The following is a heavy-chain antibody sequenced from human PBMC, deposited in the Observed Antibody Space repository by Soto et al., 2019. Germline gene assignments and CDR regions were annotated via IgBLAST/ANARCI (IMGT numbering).Heavy chain of an antibody. CDR2: IYSGGST. CDR3: LRALEPYLFDY. J-gene: IGHJ4*02. D-gene: IGHD1-1*01. V-gene: IGHV3-66*01. Sequence: GGSLRLSCAASGFTVSSNYMSWVRQAPGKGLEWVSVIYSGGSTYYADSVKGRFTISRDNSKNTLYLQMNSLRAEDTAVYYCLRALEPYLFDYWGQGTLVTVSS. CDR1: GFTVSSNY.